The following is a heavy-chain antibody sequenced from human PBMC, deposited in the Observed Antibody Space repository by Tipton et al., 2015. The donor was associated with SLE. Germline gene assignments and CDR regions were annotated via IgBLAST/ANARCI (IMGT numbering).Heavy chain of an antibody. CDR3: ARVDSSSFYYYYYMDV. D-gene: IGHD6-13*01. J-gene: IGHJ6*03. V-gene: IGHV4-34*01. CDR2: INHRGTT. CDR1: GGSFSGYY. Sequence: TLSLTCAVYGGSFSGYYWSWIRQPPGKGLEWIGEINHRGTTNYNPSLKSRVTISVDTSKNQFSLKLSSVTAADTAVYYCARVDSSSFYYYYYMDVWGKGTTVTVSS.